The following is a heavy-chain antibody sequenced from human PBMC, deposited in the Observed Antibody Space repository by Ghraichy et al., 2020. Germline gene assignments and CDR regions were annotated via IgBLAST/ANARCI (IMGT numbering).Heavy chain of an antibody. Sequence: GGSLTLSCATSGFTFDIFAMNWVRQAPGKGLEWVSTIGGGETFYADSVKGRFTISRDNSRSILYLQMNSLGVEDTAVYYCAKDLRDHNGIYDPFDLWGQGTMVTVSS. CDR3: AKDLRDHNGIYDPFDL. V-gene: IGHV3-23*01. D-gene: IGHD5-12*01. CDR2: IGGGET. J-gene: IGHJ3*01. CDR1: GFTFDIFA.